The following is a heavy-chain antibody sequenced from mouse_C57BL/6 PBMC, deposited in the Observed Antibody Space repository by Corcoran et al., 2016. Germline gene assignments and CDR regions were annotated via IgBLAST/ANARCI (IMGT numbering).Heavy chain of an antibody. J-gene: IGHJ4*01. CDR2: IYPGSGNT. CDR3: ALYDDYAMDY. D-gene: IGHD2-3*01. CDR1: GYTFTDYY. V-gene: IGHV1-76*01. Sequence: QVQLKQSGAELVRPGASVKLSCKASGYTFTDYYINWVKQRPGQGLEWIARIYPGSGNTYYNEKFKDKATIPAEKSSSPAYMERRSRTSEDAAVYDCALYDDYAMDYWGHGTSVTVSS.